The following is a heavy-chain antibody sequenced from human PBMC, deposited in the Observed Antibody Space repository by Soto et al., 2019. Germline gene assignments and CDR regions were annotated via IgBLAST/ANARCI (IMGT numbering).Heavy chain of an antibody. D-gene: IGHD2-21*02. CDR3: ARVAGVAYCGGDCYHFDY. J-gene: IGHJ4*02. V-gene: IGHV4-30-4*01. Sequence: SETLSLTCTVSGDSFSSDDYYWSWIRQPPGRGLEWIGYISYRVDTYYSPSLKSRVTMSIDTSKNQFSLNVSSVTAADTAVYYCARVAGVAYCGGDCYHFDYWGQGTLVTVSS. CDR1: GDSFSSDDYY. CDR2: ISYRVDT.